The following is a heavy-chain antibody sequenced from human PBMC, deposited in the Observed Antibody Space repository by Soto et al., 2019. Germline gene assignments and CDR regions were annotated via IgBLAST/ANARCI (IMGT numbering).Heavy chain of an antibody. D-gene: IGHD5-18*01. J-gene: IGHJ6*02. Sequence: ASVQVSCKASGYTFTVYYMHWVRQAPGQGLEWMGWINPNSGGTNYAQKFQGWVTMTRDTSISTAYMELSRLRSDDTAVYYCARDLRDTAMVDYYYYSSMDVWGQGTTVTSP. CDR3: ARDLRDTAMVDYYYYSSMDV. CDR1: GYTFTVYY. CDR2: INPNSGGT. V-gene: IGHV1-2*04.